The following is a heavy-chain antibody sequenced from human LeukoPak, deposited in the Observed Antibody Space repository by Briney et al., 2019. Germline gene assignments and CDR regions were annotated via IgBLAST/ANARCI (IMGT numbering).Heavy chain of an antibody. Sequence: GGSLGLSCAASGFTFGSYAMSWVRQAPGKGLEWVSAISGSGGSTYYADSVKGRFTISRDNSKNTLYLQMNSLRAEDTAVYYCAKCNKLRYFDWLPDYWGQGTLVTVSS. CDR2: ISGSGGST. CDR1: GFTFGSYA. V-gene: IGHV3-23*01. D-gene: IGHD3-9*01. CDR3: AKCNKLRYFDWLPDY. J-gene: IGHJ4*02.